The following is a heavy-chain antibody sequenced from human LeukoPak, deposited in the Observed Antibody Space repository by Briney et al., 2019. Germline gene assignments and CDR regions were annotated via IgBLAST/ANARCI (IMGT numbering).Heavy chain of an antibody. V-gene: IGHV3-30*18. CDR3: AKDGGGGYYGYFDY. D-gene: IGHD1-26*01. CDR2: ISYDGSNK. Sequence: GGSLRLSCAASGFTFSSYGMHWVRQAPGKGLEWVAVISYDGSNKYYADSVKGRFTISRDNSKNTLYLQMNSLRAEDTAVYYCAKDGGGGYYGYFDYWGQGTLVTVSS. CDR1: GFTFSSYG. J-gene: IGHJ4*02.